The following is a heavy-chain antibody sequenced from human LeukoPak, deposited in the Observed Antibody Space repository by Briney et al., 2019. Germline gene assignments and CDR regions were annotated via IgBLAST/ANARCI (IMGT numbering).Heavy chain of an antibody. J-gene: IGHJ4*02. Sequence: GRSLRLSCAASGFTFSTYAIHWVRQAPCKGLEWVAVISYDGSNKYYADSVKGRFTISRDNSKNTLYLQMSSLRAEDTAVYYCARDGYGSGTYTNPDYWGQGTLVTVSS. V-gene: IGHV3-30-3*01. CDR1: GFTFSTYA. CDR3: ARDGYGSGTYTNPDY. CDR2: ISYDGSNK. D-gene: IGHD3-10*01.